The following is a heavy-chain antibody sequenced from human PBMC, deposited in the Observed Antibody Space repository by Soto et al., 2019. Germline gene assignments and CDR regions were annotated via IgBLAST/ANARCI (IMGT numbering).Heavy chain of an antibody. CDR1: GYTFTSYG. CDR2: ISAYNGNT. J-gene: IGHJ4*02. CDR3: ARDRQGPATTYYDILTGYYNLAPYDY. D-gene: IGHD3-9*01. Sequence: GASVKVSCKASGYTFTSYGISWVRQAPGQGLEWMGWISAYNGNTNYAQKLQGRVTMTTDTSTSTAYMELRSLRSDDTAVYYCARDRQGPATTYYDILTGYYNLAPYDYWGQGTLVTVSS. V-gene: IGHV1-18*04.